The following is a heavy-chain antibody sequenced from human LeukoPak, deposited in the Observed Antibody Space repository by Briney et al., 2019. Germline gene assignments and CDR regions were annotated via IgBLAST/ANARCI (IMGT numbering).Heavy chain of an antibody. CDR3: ARLPKYSRPLDY. V-gene: IGHV1-8*01. D-gene: IGHD6-6*01. J-gene: IGHJ4*02. CDR2: MNPNSGNT. Sequence: ASVKVSCKASGYTFTSYDINWVRQATGQGLEWMGWMNPNSGNTAYTQKFQGRVTMSRDTSISTAYMELSSLRSEDTAVYYCARLPKYSRPLDYWGQGTLVTVSS. CDR1: GYTFTSYD.